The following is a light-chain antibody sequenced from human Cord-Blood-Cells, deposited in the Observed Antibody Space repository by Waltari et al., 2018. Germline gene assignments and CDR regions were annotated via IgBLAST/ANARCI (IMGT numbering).Light chain of an antibody. CDR2: RNN. CDR1: SSNIGSNY. CDR3: AAWDDSLSGRV. Sequence: SVLTQPPSASGTPGQRVSSSCSGCSSNIGSNYVYWYQQLPGTAPKLLIYRNNQRPSWVPGRFSGSKSGTSASLAISGLRSEDEADYYCAAWDDSLSGRVFGGGTKLTVL. V-gene: IGLV1-47*01. J-gene: IGLJ2*01.